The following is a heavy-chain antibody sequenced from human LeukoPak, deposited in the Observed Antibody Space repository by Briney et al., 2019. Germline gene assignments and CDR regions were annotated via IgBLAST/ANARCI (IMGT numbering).Heavy chain of an antibody. CDR2: FNPDNGGT. D-gene: IGHD3-10*01. Sequence: GASVKVSCKASGYAFTDYYVHWVRQPPGQGLEWMGWFNPDNGGTNSVQKFQGRVTMTGDTSMRTVYMELTRLRSDDTAVYYCARNHVAIQWFGEGGFDPWGQGTLVTVSS. J-gene: IGHJ5*02. CDR1: GYAFTDYY. CDR3: ARNHVAIQWFGEGGFDP. V-gene: IGHV1-2*02.